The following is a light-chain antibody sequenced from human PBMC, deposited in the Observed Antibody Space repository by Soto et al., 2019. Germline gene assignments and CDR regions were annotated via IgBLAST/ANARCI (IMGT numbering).Light chain of an antibody. Sequence: EIEMTQSPATLSVSPGERATLSCRASQSVSSNLAWYQQKPGQTPRLLVYGASTRATGVPVRFSGSGSGTEFNLTISSLQSEDFAVYYCQQYASLPLTFGGGTKVVI. J-gene: IGKJ4*01. CDR1: QSVSSN. CDR2: GAS. V-gene: IGKV3-15*01. CDR3: QQYASLPLT.